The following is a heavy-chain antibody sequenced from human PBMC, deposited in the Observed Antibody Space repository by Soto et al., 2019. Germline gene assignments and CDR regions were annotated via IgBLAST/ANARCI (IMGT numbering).Heavy chain of an antibody. CDR3: ARVQWRSYHAYWYFDL. CDR2: ISAYNGNT. Sequence: QVQLVQSGAEVKKPGASVKVSCKASGYTFTSYGISWVRQAPGQGLEWMGWISAYNGNTNYAQKLQGRVTMTTDTXTXXAYMELRSLRSDDTAVYYCARVQWRSYHAYWYFDLLGRGTLVTVSS. J-gene: IGHJ2*01. D-gene: IGHD1-26*01. V-gene: IGHV1-18*01. CDR1: GYTFTSYG.